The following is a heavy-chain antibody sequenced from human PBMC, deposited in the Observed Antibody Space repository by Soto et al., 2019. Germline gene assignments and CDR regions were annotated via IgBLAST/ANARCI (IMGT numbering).Heavy chain of an antibody. CDR2: ISYDGSNK. Sequence: GGSLRLSCAASGFTFSSYGMHWVRQAPGKGLEWVAVISYDGSNKYYADSVKGRFTISRDHSKNTLYLQMNNLRAEDTAVYYCAKERGSYLLYYSFDDWGKGTLVTVSS. CDR3: AKERGSYLLYYSFDD. D-gene: IGHD1-26*01. CDR1: GFTFSSYG. V-gene: IGHV3-30*18. J-gene: IGHJ4*02.